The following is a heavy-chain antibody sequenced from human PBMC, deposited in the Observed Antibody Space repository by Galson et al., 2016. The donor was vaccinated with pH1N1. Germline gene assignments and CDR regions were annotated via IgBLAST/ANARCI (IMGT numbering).Heavy chain of an antibody. Sequence: SLRLSCAASGFSFSNYSMNWVRQAPGKGLEWISYIGNSDTTYNARSVKGRFTISRDNAKRSVYLQMDNLRVEDTAVYYCARAGIVAPGKATPYYYYYYYMDVWGKGTTVTVSS. V-gene: IGHV3-48*01. CDR2: IGNSDTT. D-gene: IGHD6-13*01. CDR3: ARAGIVAPGKATPYYYYYYYMDV. J-gene: IGHJ6*03. CDR1: GFSFSNYS.